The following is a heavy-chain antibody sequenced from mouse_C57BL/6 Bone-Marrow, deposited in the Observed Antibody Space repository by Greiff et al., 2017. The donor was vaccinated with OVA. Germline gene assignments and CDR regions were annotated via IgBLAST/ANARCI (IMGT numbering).Heavy chain of an antibody. D-gene: IGHD2-4*01. CDR2: ISYDGSN. CDR3: ARGDYWFAY. CDR1: GYSITSGYY. V-gene: IGHV3-6*01. J-gene: IGHJ3*01. Sequence: DVKLVESGPGLVKPSQSLSLTCSVTGYSITSGYYWNWIRQFPGNKLEWMGYISYDGSNNYNPSLKNRISITRDTSKNQFFLKLNSVTTEDTATYYCARGDYWFAYWGQGTLVTVSA.